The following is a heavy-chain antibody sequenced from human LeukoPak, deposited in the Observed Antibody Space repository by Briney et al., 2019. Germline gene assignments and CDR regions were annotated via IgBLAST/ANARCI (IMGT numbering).Heavy chain of an antibody. CDR1: GFTFSSYA. V-gene: IGHV3-23*01. Sequence: PGGSLRLSCAASGFTFSSYAMNWVRQAPGKGLEWVSAISGSGGNTYYADSVKGRFTISRGNSKNTLYLQMNSLRADDTAVYYCAKGITGTKNSWGQGTLVTVSS. D-gene: IGHD1-7*01. J-gene: IGHJ4*02. CDR2: ISGSGGNT. CDR3: AKGITGTKNS.